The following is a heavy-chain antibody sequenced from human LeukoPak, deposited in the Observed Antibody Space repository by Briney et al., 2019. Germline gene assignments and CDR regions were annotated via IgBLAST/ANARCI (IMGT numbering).Heavy chain of an antibody. V-gene: IGHV3-7*01. CDR1: RFTFSNYW. Sequence: GGSLRLSCAASRFTFSNYWMSWVRQAPGKGLEWVANMKQDGSEINYVDSVKGRFTISRDNVKNSLYLQMNSLRVEDTAVYYCARVSGDGESSYRALDIWGQGTMVTVSS. D-gene: IGHD1-26*01. CDR2: MKQDGSEI. J-gene: IGHJ3*02. CDR3: ARVSGDGESSYRALDI.